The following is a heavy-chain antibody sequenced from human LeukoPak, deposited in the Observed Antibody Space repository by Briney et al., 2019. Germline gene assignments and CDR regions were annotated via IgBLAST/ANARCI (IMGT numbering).Heavy chain of an antibody. V-gene: IGHV3-66*01. CDR2: IYSGGST. J-gene: IGHJ4*02. CDR3: ARAGRDGPYYFDY. CDR1: GFTFSSNY. D-gene: IGHD5-24*01. Sequence: PGGSLRLSCAASGFTFSSNYMSWVRQAPGKGLEWVSVIYSGGSTYYADSVKGRFTISRDNSKNTLYLQMNSLRAEDTAVYYCARAGRDGPYYFDYWGQGTLVTVSS.